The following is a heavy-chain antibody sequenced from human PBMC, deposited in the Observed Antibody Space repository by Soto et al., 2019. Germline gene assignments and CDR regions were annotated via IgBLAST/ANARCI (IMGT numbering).Heavy chain of an antibody. CDR2: LYDSGST. CDR3: ARENYYGSGTYFRLDV. V-gene: IGHV4-59*01. J-gene: IGHJ6*02. D-gene: IGHD3-10*01. CDR1: GDSISTYY. Sequence: QVQLQESGPGLVKPSETLSLTCTVSGDSISTYYWSWIRQPPGKGLEWIGYLYDSGSTHYNPSLKRRVTLSVDTSKNQFSLKLTSVTAADTAVYYCARENYYGSGTYFRLDVWGQGTRVTVSS.